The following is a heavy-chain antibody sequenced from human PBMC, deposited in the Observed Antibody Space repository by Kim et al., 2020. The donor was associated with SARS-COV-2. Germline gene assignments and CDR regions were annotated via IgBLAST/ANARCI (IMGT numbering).Heavy chain of an antibody. D-gene: IGHD3-9*01. CDR1: GFTFSSYA. J-gene: IGHJ4*02. CDR2: ISGSGGST. Sequence: GGSLRLSCAASGFTFSSYAMSWVRQAPGQGLERVSAISGSGGSTYYADSVKGRFTISRDNSKNTLYLQMNSLRAEDTAVYYCAKAIYDILIGKYYFDYWGQGSLGTISS. V-gene: IGHV3-23*01. CDR3: AKAIYDILIGKYYFDY.